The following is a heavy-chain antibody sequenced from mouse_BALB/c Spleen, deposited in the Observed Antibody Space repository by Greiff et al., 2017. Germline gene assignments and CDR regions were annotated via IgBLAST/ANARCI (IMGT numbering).Heavy chain of an antibody. CDR3: ARGYGSSYYFDY. J-gene: IGHJ2*01. CDR2: ISTYYGDA. D-gene: IGHD1-1*01. Sequence: VMLVESGPELVKPGASVKISCKGSGYTFTDYAMHWVKQSHAKSLEWIGVISTYYGDASYNQKFKGKATMTVDKSSSTAYMELARLTSEDSAIYYCARGYGSSYYFDYWGQGTTLTVSS. CDR1: GYTFTDYA. V-gene: IGHV1-67*01.